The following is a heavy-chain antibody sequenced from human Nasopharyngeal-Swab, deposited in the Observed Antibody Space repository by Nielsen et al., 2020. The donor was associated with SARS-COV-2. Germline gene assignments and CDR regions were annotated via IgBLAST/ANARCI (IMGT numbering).Heavy chain of an antibody. CDR2: INGDGSTI. CDR3: AKEDGAARPCDY. V-gene: IGHV3-74*01. CDR1: GLTFSGHW. D-gene: IGHD6-6*01. Sequence: GESLKISCAASGLTFSGHWMHWVRQAPGRGLVWVSRINGDGSTISYAESVKGRFTISRDNSKNTLYLQMNSLRAEDTAVYYCAKEDGAARPCDYWGQGTLVTVSS. J-gene: IGHJ4*02.